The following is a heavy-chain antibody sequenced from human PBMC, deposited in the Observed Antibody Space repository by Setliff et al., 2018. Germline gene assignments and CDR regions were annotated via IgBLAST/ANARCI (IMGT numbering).Heavy chain of an antibody. CDR1: GLTVSNDF. D-gene: IGHD2-15*01. Sequence: GGSLRLSCVVSGLTVSNDFMGWVRQAPGKGLEWVSVIYNIGETRYADSVKGRFTITRDKSKNTLYLHLSSLRVEDTSTYYCARICSGSCCYAGLESWGQGTPVTVSS. J-gene: IGHJ4*02. V-gene: IGHV3-66*01. CDR2: IYNIGET. CDR3: ARICSGSCCYAGLES.